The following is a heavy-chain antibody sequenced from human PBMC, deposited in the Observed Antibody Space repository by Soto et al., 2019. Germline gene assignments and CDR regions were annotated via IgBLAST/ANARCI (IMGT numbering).Heavy chain of an antibody. CDR2: HHSDST. V-gene: IGHV4-4*09. Sequence: QVQLQESGPGLVKPSATLSLTCTVSGGSMRGQHWSWIRQPPGKGLEWIGHHSDSTNYNPSLKSRITISTDTSKNQFSPKFSSVTAADTAVYYCATYTVGGGGRGYWGQGTLVTVSS. CDR1: GGSMRGQH. J-gene: IGHJ4*02. D-gene: IGHD3-16*01. CDR3: ATYTVGGGGRGY.